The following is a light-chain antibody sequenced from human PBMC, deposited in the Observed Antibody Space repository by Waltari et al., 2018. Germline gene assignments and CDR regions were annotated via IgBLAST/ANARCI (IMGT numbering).Light chain of an antibody. CDR1: QDLGTR. Sequence: DIQMTQSPSSLSASVGDGVTITCRASQDLGTRLAWYQQIPGKAPKLLISEGSSLERGVPSRFSGSGSGTDFTLTISSLQPEDFVSYYCQQYNSVPWTFGQGTKVEIK. V-gene: IGKV1-5*01. CDR3: QQYNSVPWT. J-gene: IGKJ1*01. CDR2: EGS.